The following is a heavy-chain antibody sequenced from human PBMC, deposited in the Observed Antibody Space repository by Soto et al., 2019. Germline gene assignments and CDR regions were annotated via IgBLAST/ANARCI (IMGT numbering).Heavy chain of an antibody. J-gene: IGHJ5*02. CDR1: GGSISSYY. D-gene: IGHD5-18*01. Sequence: QVQLQESGPGLVKPSETLSLTCTVSGGSISSYYWSWIRQPPGKGLEWIGYIYYSGSTNYNPSLKIRITISLDTSKNQFSLKLSSGTAADTAVYYCARHARGYSGLDWFDPWGQGTLVTVSS. CDR3: ARHARGYSGLDWFDP. V-gene: IGHV4-59*08. CDR2: IYYSGST.